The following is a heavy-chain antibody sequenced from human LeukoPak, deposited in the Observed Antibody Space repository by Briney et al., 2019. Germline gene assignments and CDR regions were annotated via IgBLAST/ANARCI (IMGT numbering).Heavy chain of an antibody. Sequence: GGSLRLSCAASGFTFSSSGMHWVRQAPGKGLEWLAFIRYDGSDKYYADSVKGRFTISRDNSKNTLFLQMSSLRPEDTAVYYCAKDSSIAAACRLGFDYWGQGTLVTVSS. CDR2: IRYDGSDK. V-gene: IGHV3-30*02. D-gene: IGHD6-13*01. J-gene: IGHJ4*02. CDR3: AKDSSIAAACRLGFDY. CDR1: GFTFSSSG.